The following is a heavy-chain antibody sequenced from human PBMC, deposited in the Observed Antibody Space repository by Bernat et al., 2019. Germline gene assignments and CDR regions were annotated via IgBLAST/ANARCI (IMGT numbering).Heavy chain of an antibody. J-gene: IGHJ3*02. Sequence: EVRLLESGGGLVKPGGSLTLSCAASGFTFIDAWMSWVRRAPGKGLEWVARIKSNRDGATREFSAPVKCRFTISRDESRNRVFLQMNSLNTEDTALYDCGTGIPKPLAQIDIWGQGTMVTVSS. CDR1: GFTFIDAW. V-gene: IGHV3-15*01. CDR3: GTGIPKPLAQIDI. CDR2: IKSNRDGATR. D-gene: IGHD2-21*01.